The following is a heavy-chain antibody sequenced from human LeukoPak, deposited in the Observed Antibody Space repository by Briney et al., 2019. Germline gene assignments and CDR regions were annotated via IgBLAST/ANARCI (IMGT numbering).Heavy chain of an antibody. CDR3: ARLEGSGSYYEDY. J-gene: IGHJ4*02. D-gene: IGHD3-10*01. V-gene: IGHV1-2*02. Sequence: ASVKVSCTASGYTFTVFYIHWVRQAPGQGLEWMGWVNPNRGNTVYSHKFQDRVSMTRDTSISTAYMELSRLRSDDTAVYYCARLEGSGSYYEDYWGQGTLVTVSS. CDR2: VNPNRGNT. CDR1: GYTFTVFY.